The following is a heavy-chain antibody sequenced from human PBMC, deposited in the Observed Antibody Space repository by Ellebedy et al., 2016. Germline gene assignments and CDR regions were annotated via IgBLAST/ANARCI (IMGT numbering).Heavy chain of an antibody. CDR1: GFTLSSNY. Sequence: GGSLRLSXAASGFTLSSNYVTWVRQAPGKGLEWLADIWSDGIKIYYANSVKGRFTVSRDTFKNTFFLQMDSLRAEDTAVYYCSTGLVSAYEIWGQGTMVTVSS. CDR3: STGLVSAYEI. CDR2: IWSDGIKI. J-gene: IGHJ3*02. V-gene: IGHV3-33*08. D-gene: IGHD3/OR15-3a*01.